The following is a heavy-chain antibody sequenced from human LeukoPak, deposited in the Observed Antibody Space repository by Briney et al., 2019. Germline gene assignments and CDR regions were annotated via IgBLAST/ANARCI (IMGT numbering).Heavy chain of an antibody. CDR1: GFTFSSYS. V-gene: IGHV3-21*01. CDR3: ASVYYGSGTGYYYMDV. J-gene: IGHJ6*03. CDR2: ISSSSSYI. Sequence: GGSLRLSCAASGFTFSSYSMNWVRQAPGKGLEWVSSISSSSSYIYYADSVKGRFTISRDNAKNSLYLQMKSLRAEDTAVYYCASVYYGSGTGYYYMDVWGKGTTVTVSS. D-gene: IGHD3-10*01.